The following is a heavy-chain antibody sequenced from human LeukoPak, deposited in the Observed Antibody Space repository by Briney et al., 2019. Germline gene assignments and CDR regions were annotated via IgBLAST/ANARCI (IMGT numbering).Heavy chain of an antibody. D-gene: IGHD3-22*01. CDR2: IYYSGST. V-gene: IGHV4-59*01. CDR3: ARVKWDDSSGYYYFDY. Sequence: SETLSLTCTVSGGSISSYYWSWIRQPPGKGLEWIGYIYYSGSTNYNPSLKSRGTISVDTSKNQFSLKLSSVTAADTAVYYCARVKWDDSSGYYYFDYWGQGTLVTVSS. J-gene: IGHJ4*02. CDR1: GGSISSYY.